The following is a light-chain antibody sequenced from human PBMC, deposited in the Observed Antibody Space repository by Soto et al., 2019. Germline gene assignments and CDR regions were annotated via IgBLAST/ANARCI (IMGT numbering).Light chain of an antibody. CDR1: QSVSSY. V-gene: IGKV3-11*01. CDR2: DAS. Sequence: EILLTQSPGNLSMSPWERATLSCRASQSVSSYLAWYQQIPGQAPRLLIYDASTRATGIPARFSGSGSGTDFTLTISRLEPEDFAVYYCQQRSNRPPGITVGQGTRLEIK. CDR3: QQRSNRPPGIT. J-gene: IGKJ5*01.